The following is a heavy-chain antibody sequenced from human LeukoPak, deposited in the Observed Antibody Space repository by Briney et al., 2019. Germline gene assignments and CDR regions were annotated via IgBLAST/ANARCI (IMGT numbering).Heavy chain of an antibody. V-gene: IGHV4-59*07. J-gene: IGHJ4*02. CDR1: GASISDYY. CDR2: IYYSGRT. D-gene: IGHD5-12*01. Sequence: SDTLSLTCTVSGASISDYYWSWIRQPPGKGLEWIRYIYYSGRTNYNPSLKSRVTLSLATSKHQFSLKLSSVPAADTEVYYCARSKAGYDCDFWGQGNLVNVS. CDR3: ARSKAGYDCDF.